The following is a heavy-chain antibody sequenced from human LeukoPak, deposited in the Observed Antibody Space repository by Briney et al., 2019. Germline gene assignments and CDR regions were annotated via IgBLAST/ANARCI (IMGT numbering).Heavy chain of an antibody. D-gene: IGHD2-15*01. CDR2: ISGSSSYI. Sequence: PGGSLRLSCAASGFTFSSYSMNWVRQAPGKGLEWVSSISGSSSYIYYADSVKGRFAISRDNAKNSLYLQMNSLRGEDTALYYCARDLAPYCSGGRCSTFDYWGQGTLVTVSS. CDR1: GFTFSSYS. CDR3: ARDLAPYCSGGRCSTFDY. V-gene: IGHV3-21*01. J-gene: IGHJ4*02.